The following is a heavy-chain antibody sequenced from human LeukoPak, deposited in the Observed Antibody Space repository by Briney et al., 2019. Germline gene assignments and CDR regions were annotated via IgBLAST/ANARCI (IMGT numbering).Heavy chain of an antibody. J-gene: IGHJ3*02. CDR3: DRPSRCWTPGAFDI. CDR2: IYHSGST. Sequence: SDTLSLTCAVAGRSISSGGYCSSWIQQPRWSGLEWFGYIYHSGSTYYNPSIKSRVTISVDRSKTQFSLKLSSVTAADTAVYHCDRPSRCWTPGAFDIWGQGTMVTVSS. CDR1: GRSISSGGYC. V-gene: IGHV4-30-2*01. D-gene: IGHD6-13*01.